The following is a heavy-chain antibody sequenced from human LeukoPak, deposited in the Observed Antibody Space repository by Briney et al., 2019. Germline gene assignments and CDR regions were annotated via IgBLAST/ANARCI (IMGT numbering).Heavy chain of an antibody. J-gene: IGHJ5*02. CDR3: ARQRYYDSSGQFDP. CDR1: EYSFPNYC. D-gene: IGHD3-22*01. Sequence: GESLKISCKHSEYSFPNYCIGWVRQMPGKGLEWMGIIYPGDSDTRYSPSFQGQVTISADKSISTAYLQWSSLKASDTAMYYCARQRYYDSSGQFDPWGQGTLVTVSS. V-gene: IGHV5-51*01. CDR2: IYPGDSDT.